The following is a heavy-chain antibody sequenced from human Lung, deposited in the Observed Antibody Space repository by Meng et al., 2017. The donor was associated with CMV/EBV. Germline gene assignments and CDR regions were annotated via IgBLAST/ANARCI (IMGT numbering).Heavy chain of an antibody. V-gene: IGHV1-18*01. J-gene: IGHJ4*02. CDR2: ISAYNGNT. CDR1: GYTFTSYG. Sequence: VSVKVSXKASGYTFTSYGISWVRQAPGQGLEWMGWISAYNGNTNYAQKFQGRVIMTTDTFTSTAYMELRSLRSDDTAVYYCARDWELVTHGGDYWGQGTLVTVSS. CDR3: ARDWELVTHGGDY. D-gene: IGHD3-10*01.